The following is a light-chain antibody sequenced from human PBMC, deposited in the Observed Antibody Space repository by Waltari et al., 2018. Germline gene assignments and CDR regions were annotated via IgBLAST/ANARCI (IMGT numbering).Light chain of an antibody. CDR3: QSYDSGLSAFYV. V-gene: IGLV1-40*01. J-gene: IGLJ1*01. CDR1: SSNIGAGYD. Sequence: QSLLTQPPSVSGAPGQRVTISCTGSSSNIGAGYDVHWYQQLPGTAPKLLIYGNINRPSGVPDRFSGSKSGTSASLAITGLQAEDEADYYCQSYDSGLSAFYVFGTGTKVTVL. CDR2: GNI.